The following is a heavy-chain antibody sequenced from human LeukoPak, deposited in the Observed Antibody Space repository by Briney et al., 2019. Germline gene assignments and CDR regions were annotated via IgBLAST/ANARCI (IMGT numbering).Heavy chain of an antibody. CDR1: GGSISSYY. Sequence: SETLSLTCTVSGGSISSYYWSWIRQPPGKGLEWIGEINHSGSTNYNPSLKSRVTISVDTSKNQFSLKLSSVTAADTAVYYCARGQYYYDSSVTYYGMDVWGQGTTVTVSS. V-gene: IGHV4-34*01. D-gene: IGHD3-22*01. CDR3: ARGQYYYDSSVTYYGMDV. J-gene: IGHJ6*02. CDR2: INHSGST.